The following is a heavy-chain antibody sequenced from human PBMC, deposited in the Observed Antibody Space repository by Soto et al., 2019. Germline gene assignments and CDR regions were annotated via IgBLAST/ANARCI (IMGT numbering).Heavy chain of an antibody. CDR2: IYYSGNT. CDR1: GGAISSGYYY. D-gene: IGHD3-9*01. CDR3: ASSAIYGMDV. V-gene: IGHV4-30-4*01. Sequence: PSETLSLTCSVSGGAISSGYYYLSWIRQPPGKGLEWIGNIYYSGNTYYNPSLKSRLIISIDTYKNQFSLKVGSVTAADTAVYYCASSAIYGMDVWGQGTMVTVYS. J-gene: IGHJ6*02.